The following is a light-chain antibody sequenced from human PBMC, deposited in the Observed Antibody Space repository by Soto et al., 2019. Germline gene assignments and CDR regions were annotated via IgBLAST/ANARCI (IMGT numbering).Light chain of an antibody. CDR3: QQYNSYSRT. Sequence: DIQMTQSPSTLSASVGDRVTITCRANQSISTWLAWYQQEPGKAPKLLIYKASHLDSWVPSRFSGSGSGTEFTLTISSLQPDDFATYYCQQYNSYSRTFGQGTKVEIK. J-gene: IGKJ1*01. V-gene: IGKV1-5*03. CDR2: KAS. CDR1: QSISTW.